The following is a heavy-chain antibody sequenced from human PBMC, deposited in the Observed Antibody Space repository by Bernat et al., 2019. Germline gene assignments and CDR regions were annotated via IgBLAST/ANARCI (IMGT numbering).Heavy chain of an antibody. Sequence: EVQLVESGGGLVQPGRSLRLSCTASGFTFGDYAMSWFRQAPGKGLEGVGFIRSKAYGRTTEYAASVKGRFTISRDDSKSIAYLQMNSLKTEDTAVYYCTRDPYYDSSAAETWYFDLWGRGTLVTVSS. V-gene: IGHV3-49*03. CDR3: TRDPYYDSSAAETWYFDL. J-gene: IGHJ2*01. CDR2: IRSKAYGRTT. D-gene: IGHD3-22*01. CDR1: GFTFGDYA.